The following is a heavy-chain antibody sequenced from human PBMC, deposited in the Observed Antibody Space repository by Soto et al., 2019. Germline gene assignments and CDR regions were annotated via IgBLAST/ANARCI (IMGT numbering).Heavy chain of an antibody. J-gene: IGHJ4*02. CDR2: IYYSGST. V-gene: IGHV4-39*01. D-gene: IGHD1-26*01. Sequence: SETLSLTCTVSGGSISSSSYYWGWIRQPPGKGLEWIGSIYYSGSTYYNPSLKSRVTISVDTSKNQFSLKLSSVTAADTAVYYCARRPKWELTGGFDYWGQGTLVTVS. CDR1: GGSISSSSYY. CDR3: ARRPKWELTGGFDY.